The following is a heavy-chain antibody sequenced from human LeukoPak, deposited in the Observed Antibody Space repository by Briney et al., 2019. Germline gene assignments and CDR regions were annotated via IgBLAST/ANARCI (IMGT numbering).Heavy chain of an antibody. CDR3: ARQFAY. CDR1: GGSVSSGNYD. CDR2: IYFSGTT. V-gene: IGHV4-61*01. Sequence: SETLSLTCTVSGGSVSSGNYDWNWIRQPPGKALGWIGCIYFSGTTSYNPSLKSRVSISVDTSKNQFSLKLSSVTAADTAVYYCARQFAYWGQGTLVTVSS. J-gene: IGHJ4*02.